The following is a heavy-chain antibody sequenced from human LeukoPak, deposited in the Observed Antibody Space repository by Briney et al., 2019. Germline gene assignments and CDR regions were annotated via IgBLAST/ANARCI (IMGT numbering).Heavy chain of an antibody. CDR2: IYYSGST. CDR3: ARGGFGSSSWYFEVDP. J-gene: IGHJ5*02. Sequence: SDTLSLTCTVSGGSISPYYWSWIRQPPGKGLEWIGYIYYSGSTNYNPSLKSRVTISVDTSKNQFSLKLSSVTAADTAVYYCARGGFGSSSWYFEVDPWGQGTLDTVSS. D-gene: IGHD6-13*01. V-gene: IGHV4-59*01. CDR1: GGSISPYY.